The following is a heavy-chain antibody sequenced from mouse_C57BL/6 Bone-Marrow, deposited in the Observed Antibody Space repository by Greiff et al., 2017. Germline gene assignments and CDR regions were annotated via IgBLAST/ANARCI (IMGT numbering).Heavy chain of an antibody. V-gene: IGHV3-6*01. CDR2: ISYDGSN. D-gene: IGHD3-3*01. Sequence: EVKLMESGPGLVKPSQSLSLTCSVTGYSITRGYYWNWIRQFPGNKLEWMGYISYDGSNNYNPSLKNRISITRDTSKNQFFLKLNSVTTEDTATYYCARGQRGFAYWGQGTLVTVSA. CDR1: GYSITRGYY. CDR3: ARGQRGFAY. J-gene: IGHJ3*01.